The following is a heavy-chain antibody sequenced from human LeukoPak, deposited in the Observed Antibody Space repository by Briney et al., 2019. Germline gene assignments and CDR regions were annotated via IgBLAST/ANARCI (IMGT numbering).Heavy chain of an antibody. V-gene: IGHV1-18*01. CDR3: ARRRSEEFDFDC. Sequence: ASVKVSCKASGYIFSTYGISWVRQAPGQGLEWMGCISGYNGNTNYAQKLQGRVTMTTDTSTSTAYMELRSLRSDDTAVYYCARRRSEEFDFDCWGQGTLVSVSS. J-gene: IGHJ4*02. D-gene: IGHD6-19*01. CDR1: GYIFSTYG. CDR2: ISGYNGNT.